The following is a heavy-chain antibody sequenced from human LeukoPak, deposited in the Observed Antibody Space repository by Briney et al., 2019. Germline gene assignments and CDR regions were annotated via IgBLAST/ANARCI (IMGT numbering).Heavy chain of an antibody. V-gene: IGHV1-2*02. Sequence: ASVKVSCKASGYTFTGYYIHWVRQAPGQGLEWMGWINPNSGGTNYAQKFQGRVTMTRDTSISTAYMEVSRLRSDDTAVYYYARGQYSSGLGLLDYWGQGTLVTVSS. CDR3: ARGQYSSGLGLLDY. J-gene: IGHJ4*02. CDR1: GYTFTGYY. D-gene: IGHD6-19*01. CDR2: INPNSGGT.